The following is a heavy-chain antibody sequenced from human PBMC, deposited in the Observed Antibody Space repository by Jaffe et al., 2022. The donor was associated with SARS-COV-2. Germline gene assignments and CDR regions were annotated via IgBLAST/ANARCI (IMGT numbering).Heavy chain of an antibody. D-gene: IGHD2-2*01. CDR3: ARRPQSVPAAMPGGWFDP. CDR2: IYYSGST. Sequence: QLQLQESGPGLVKPSETLSLTCTVSGGSISSSSYYWGWIRQPPGKGLEWIGSIYYSGSTYYNPSLKSRVTISVDTSKNQFSLKLSSVTAADTAVYYCARRPQSVPAAMPGGWFDPWGQGTLVTVSS. J-gene: IGHJ5*02. CDR1: GGSISSSSYY. V-gene: IGHV4-39*01.